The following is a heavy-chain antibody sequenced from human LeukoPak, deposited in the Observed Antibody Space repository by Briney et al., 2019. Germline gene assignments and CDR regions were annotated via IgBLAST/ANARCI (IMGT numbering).Heavy chain of an antibody. V-gene: IGHV3-21*01. CDR1: GFTFSSFN. D-gene: IGHD6-13*01. J-gene: IGHJ4*02. CDR3: AGPEQLVVDY. CDR2: ITSSGTHI. Sequence: GGSLRLSCAASGFTFSSFNMNWVRQAPGKAMEWVSSITSSGTHIFYADSVRGRFTISRDNAKNSLYLQMDSLGPDDTAVYYCAGPEQLVVDYWGQGTLVTVSS.